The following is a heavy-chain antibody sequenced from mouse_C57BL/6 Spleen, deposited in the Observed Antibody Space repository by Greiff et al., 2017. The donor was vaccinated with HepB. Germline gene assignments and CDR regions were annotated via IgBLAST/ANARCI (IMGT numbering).Heavy chain of an antibody. V-gene: IGHV5-9-1*02. J-gene: IGHJ3*01. CDR2: ISSGGDYI. D-gene: IGHD2-2*01. Sequence: EVKVVESGEGLVKPGGSLKLSCAASGFTFSSYAMSWVRQTPEKRLEWVAYISSGGDYIYYADTVKGRFTISRDNARNTLYLQMSSLKSEDTAMYYCTRGGIYYGYDEGFAYWGQGTLVTVSA. CDR3: TRGGIYYGYDEGFAY. CDR1: GFTFSSYA.